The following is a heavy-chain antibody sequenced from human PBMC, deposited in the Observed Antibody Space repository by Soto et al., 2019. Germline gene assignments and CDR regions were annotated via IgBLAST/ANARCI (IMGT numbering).Heavy chain of an antibody. Sequence: ASVKVSCKASGYTFTSYGISWVRQAPGQGLEWMGWISAYNGNTNYAQKLQGRVTMTTDTSTSTAYMELRSLRSDDTAVYYCASHYDILTGDPFDPWGQGTLVTAPQ. V-gene: IGHV1-18*01. CDR1: GYTFTSYG. J-gene: IGHJ5*02. CDR2: ISAYNGNT. CDR3: ASHYDILTGDPFDP. D-gene: IGHD3-9*01.